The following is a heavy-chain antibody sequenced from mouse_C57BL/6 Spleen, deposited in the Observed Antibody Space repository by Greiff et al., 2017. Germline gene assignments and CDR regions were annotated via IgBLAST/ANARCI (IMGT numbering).Heavy chain of an antibody. J-gene: IGHJ4*01. CDR3: ARSGLRRVDY. CDR1: GYTFTSYW. CDR2: IYPSDSEN. D-gene: IGHD2-4*01. Sequence: QVQLQQPGAELVRPGSSVKLSCKASGYTFTSYWMDWVKQRPGQGLEWIGNIYPSDSENHYNQKFKDKATLTVDKSSSTAYMQLSSLTSEDSAVYYCARSGLRRVDYWGQGTSVTVSS. V-gene: IGHV1-61*01.